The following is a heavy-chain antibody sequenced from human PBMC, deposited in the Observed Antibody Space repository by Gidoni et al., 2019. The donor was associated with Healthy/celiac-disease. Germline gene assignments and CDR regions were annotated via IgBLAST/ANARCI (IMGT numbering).Heavy chain of an antibody. CDR2: ISAYNGNT. D-gene: IGHD6-19*01. V-gene: IGHV1-18*01. Sequence: QDQLVRSGAEVEKPGASVKVSGKASGYTFSSYGRSWVRQAPGQGLEWMGWISAYNGNTNYAQKLQGRVTMTTDTSTSTAYLELRSLRSDDTAVYYCARYSGYSSGWYLVYYGMDVWGQGTTVTVSS. CDR1: GYTFSSYG. J-gene: IGHJ6*02. CDR3: ARYSGYSSGWYLVYYGMDV.